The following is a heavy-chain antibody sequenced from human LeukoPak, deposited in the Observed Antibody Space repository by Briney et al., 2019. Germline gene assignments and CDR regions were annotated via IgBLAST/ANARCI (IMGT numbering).Heavy chain of an antibody. V-gene: IGHV3-30-3*01. CDR1: GFTFSSYA. CDR2: ISYDGSNK. Sequence: GGSLRLSCAASGFTFSSYAMHWVRQAPGKGLEWVAVISYDGSNKYYADSVKGRFTISRDNSKNTLYLQMNSLRAEDTAVYYCARVSSWYVYFDYWGQGTLVTASS. D-gene: IGHD6-13*01. J-gene: IGHJ4*02. CDR3: ARVSSWYVYFDY.